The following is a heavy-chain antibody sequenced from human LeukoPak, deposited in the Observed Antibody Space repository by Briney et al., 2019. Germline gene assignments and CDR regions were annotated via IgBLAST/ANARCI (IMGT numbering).Heavy chain of an antibody. D-gene: IGHD2-2*01. CDR2: IIPIFGTA. Sequence: SVKVSCKASGVTFSSYAISWVRQAPGQGLEWMGGIIPIFGTANYAQKFQGRVTITADESTSTAYMELSSLRSEDTAVYYCARDEAVVPAAPSSYGMDVWGQGTTVTVSS. CDR3: ARDEAVVPAAPSSYGMDV. V-gene: IGHV1-69*13. CDR1: GVTFSSYA. J-gene: IGHJ6*02.